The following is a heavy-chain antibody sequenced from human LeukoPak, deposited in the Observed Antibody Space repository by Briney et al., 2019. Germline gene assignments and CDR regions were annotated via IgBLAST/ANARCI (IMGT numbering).Heavy chain of an antibody. CDR3: ARVKGGDSRDY. CDR1: GYIFTSYG. Sequence: GASVKVSCKASGYIFTSYGISWVRQAPGQGLEWLGWINTYSANTNYAQKLQGRVTMTTDTSTNTAYMELRSLRSGDTAVYYCARVKGGDSRDYWGQGTLVTVSS. D-gene: IGHD2-21*02. V-gene: IGHV1-18*01. CDR2: INTYSANT. J-gene: IGHJ4*02.